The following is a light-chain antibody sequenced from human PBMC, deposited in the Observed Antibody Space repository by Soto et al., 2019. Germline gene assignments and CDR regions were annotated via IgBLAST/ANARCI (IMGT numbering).Light chain of an antibody. J-gene: IGLJ1*01. Sequence: QSALAQPASVSGSPGQSITISCTGTSSDVGAYNYVSCYQHHPGKVPKLLIYEVTNRPSGVSDRFSGSKSGNTASLTISGLQAEYEADYYCSSKRDTGTLYVFGIGTNVTV. CDR3: SSKRDTGTLYV. CDR1: SSDVGAYNY. V-gene: IGLV2-14*01. CDR2: EVT.